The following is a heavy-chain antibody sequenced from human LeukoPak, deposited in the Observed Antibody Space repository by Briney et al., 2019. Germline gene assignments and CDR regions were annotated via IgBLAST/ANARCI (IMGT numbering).Heavy chain of an antibody. CDR3: AWATGTRDWFEP. D-gene: IGHD1-7*01. Sequence: PGRSLRLSCAAPGFTFSSYGMHWVRQAPGKGLEWVAVIWYDGSNKYYADSVKGRFTISRDNSKNTLYLHMNSLRAEDTAVYYCAWATGTRDWFEPWGQGTLVTVSS. CDR2: IWYDGSNK. J-gene: IGHJ5*02. V-gene: IGHV3-33*01. CDR1: GFTFSSYG.